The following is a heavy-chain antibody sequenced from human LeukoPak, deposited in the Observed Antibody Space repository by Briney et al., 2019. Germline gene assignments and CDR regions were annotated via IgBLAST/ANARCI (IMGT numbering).Heavy chain of an antibody. D-gene: IGHD5-12*01. CDR3: ARDKGYYDSDYFDY. V-gene: IGHV1-8*01. CDR2: MNPNSGNT. CDR1: GYTFTSYD. J-gene: IGHJ4*02. Sequence: ASVKVSCKASGYTFTSYDINWVRQATGQGLEWMGWMNPNSGNTGYAQKFQGRVTMTRNTSISTACMELSSLRSEDTAVYYCARDKGYYDSDYFDYWGQGTLVTVSS.